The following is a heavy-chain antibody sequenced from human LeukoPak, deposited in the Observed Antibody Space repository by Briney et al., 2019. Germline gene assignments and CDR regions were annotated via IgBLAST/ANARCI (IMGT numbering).Heavy chain of an antibody. CDR3: AKRGVVIRVILVGFHKEAYYFDS. CDR2: ISGSGGGT. J-gene: IGHJ4*02. Sequence: TGGSLRLSCAVSGITLSNYAMSWVRQAPGKGLEWVAGISGSGGGTHYADSVKGRFTIPRDNPKNTLYLQMNNLRAGDTAVYFCAKRGVVIRVILVGFHKEAYYFDSWGQGALVTVSS. CDR1: GITLSNYA. V-gene: IGHV3-23*01. D-gene: IGHD3-22*01.